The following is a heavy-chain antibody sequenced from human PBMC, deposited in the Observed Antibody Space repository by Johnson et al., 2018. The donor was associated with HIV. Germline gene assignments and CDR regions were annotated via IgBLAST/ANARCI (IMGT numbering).Heavy chain of an antibody. CDR3: AREGYSSGHAGAFDV. Sequence: QVQLVESGGGVVHPGRSLRLSCAASGFTFSSSPMHWVRQAPGEGLDWVAVISSDGTWQNYAGSVKGRFSISRDNARNTLDLQMDSLRAEDTAVYYCAREGYSSGHAGAFDVWGQGTMVTVSS. V-gene: IGHV3-30*04. D-gene: IGHD5-18*01. J-gene: IGHJ3*01. CDR2: ISSDGTWQ. CDR1: GFTFSSSP.